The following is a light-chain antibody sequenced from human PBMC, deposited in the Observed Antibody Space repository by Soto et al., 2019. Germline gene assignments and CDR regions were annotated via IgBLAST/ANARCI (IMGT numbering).Light chain of an antibody. Sequence: EVVLTQSPGTLSLSPGERATLSCRASQSIATTYISWYQQRPGQAPRLLIYAASSSATGIPDRFSGSGSETDFTLTISRLEPEDFAVYFCQHYSRSLITFGQGTRLDIK. V-gene: IGKV3-20*01. CDR2: AAS. CDR1: QSIATTY. CDR3: QHYSRSLIT. J-gene: IGKJ5*01.